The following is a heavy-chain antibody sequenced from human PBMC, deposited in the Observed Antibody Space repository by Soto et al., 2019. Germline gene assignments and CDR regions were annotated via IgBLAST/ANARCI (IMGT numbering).Heavy chain of an antibody. D-gene: IGHD1-26*01. J-gene: IGHJ4*02. CDR2: IYFSGST. CDR1: GASVNSGGNY. V-gene: IGHV4-31*03. CDR3: ASGDAWEVLFVY. Sequence: PSEAVCLTCSVSGASVNSGGNYWSWIRQLPGKGLEWIGYIYFSGSTYYNPSLESRVSISLDTSQNQFSLNLRSVTAAGTAVYFCASGDAWEVLFVYWGQGTLVTVSS.